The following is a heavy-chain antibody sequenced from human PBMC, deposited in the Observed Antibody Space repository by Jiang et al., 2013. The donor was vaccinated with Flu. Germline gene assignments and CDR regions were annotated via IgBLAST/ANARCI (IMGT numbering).Heavy chain of an antibody. CDR2: IYHSETIDFSERA. CDR3: ARAGVGAREFDY. CDR1: AYSLNSGYY. V-gene: IGHV4-38-2*01. Sequence: SLTCAVSAYSLNSGYYWGWIRQPPGKGLEWIGSIYHSETIDFSERAYYNPSLKSRVTVSVDTSNNQFSLKLSSVTVADTAIYYCARAGVGAREFDYWGQGTLVTVSS. J-gene: IGHJ4*02.